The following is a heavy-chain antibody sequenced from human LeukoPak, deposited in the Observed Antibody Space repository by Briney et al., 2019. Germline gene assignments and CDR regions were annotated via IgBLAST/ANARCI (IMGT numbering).Heavy chain of an antibody. CDR2: ISGSGGST. CDR3: AKGPYYDILTGYHSDY. CDR1: GFTFSSYA. J-gene: IGHJ4*02. D-gene: IGHD3-9*01. V-gene: IGHV3-23*01. Sequence: PGGSLRLSCAASGFTFSSYAMSWVRQAPGKGLEWVSAISGSGGSTYYADSVKGRFTISRDNSKNTLYLQMNSLRAEDTAVYYCAKGPYYDILTGYHSDYWGQGTLVTVSS.